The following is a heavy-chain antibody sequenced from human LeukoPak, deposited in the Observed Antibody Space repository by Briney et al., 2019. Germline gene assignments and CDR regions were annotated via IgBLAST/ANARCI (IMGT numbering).Heavy chain of an antibody. Sequence: GASVKVSCKASGGTFSSYAISWVRQAPGQGLKWMGGIIPIFGTANYAQKFQGRVTITTDESTSTAYMELSSLRSEDTAVYYCASRIGYCSSTSCPHWFDPWGQGTLVTVSS. J-gene: IGHJ5*02. CDR1: GGTFSSYA. D-gene: IGHD2-2*01. CDR2: IIPIFGTA. V-gene: IGHV1-69*05. CDR3: ASRIGYCSSTSCPHWFDP.